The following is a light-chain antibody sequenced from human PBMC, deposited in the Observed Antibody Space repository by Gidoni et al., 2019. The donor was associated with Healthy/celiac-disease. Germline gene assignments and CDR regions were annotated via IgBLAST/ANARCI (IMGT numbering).Light chain of an antibody. V-gene: IGLV6-57*02. Sequence: NFMLTQPHSVSESPWKTVTTSCTGSSGSIASNYVQWYQQRPGSAPTTVIYEDNQRPSGVPDRFSGSIDSSSNSASLTISGLKTEDEADYYCQSYDSSNHNVVFGGGTKLTVL. CDR1: SGSIASNY. CDR3: QSYDSSNHNVV. J-gene: IGLJ2*01. CDR2: EDN.